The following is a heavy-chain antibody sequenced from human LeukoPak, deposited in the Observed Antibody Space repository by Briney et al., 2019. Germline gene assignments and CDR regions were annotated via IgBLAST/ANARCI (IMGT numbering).Heavy chain of an antibody. V-gene: IGHV4-59*01. J-gene: IGHJ4*02. CDR2: VYDTGTT. D-gene: IGHD5-18*01. Sequence: SETLSLTCTVSGGFFSSYYWNWIRQPPGRGLEWIGYVYDTGTTNYNPSLSSRVAISLDTSKNLFSLKLTSVTAADTAVYYCARGLTADSWGQGTLVTVSS. CDR3: ARGLTADS. CDR1: GGFFSSYY.